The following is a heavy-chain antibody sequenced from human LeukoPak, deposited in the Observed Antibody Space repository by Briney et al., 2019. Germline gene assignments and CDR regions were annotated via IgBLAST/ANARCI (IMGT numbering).Heavy chain of an antibody. CDR1: GGSFSGYY. Sequence: SEPLSLTCAVYGGSFSGYYWSWIRQHPGKGLEWIAYISYSGSTYYNPSLKSRIIISVDTSKNRFSLKLSSVTAADTAVYLCARGAFNYYDTIGYSNDAFDIWGQGTMVTVSS. CDR3: ARGAFNYYDTIGYSNDAFDI. CDR2: ISYSGST. D-gene: IGHD3-22*01. J-gene: IGHJ3*02. V-gene: IGHV4-31*11.